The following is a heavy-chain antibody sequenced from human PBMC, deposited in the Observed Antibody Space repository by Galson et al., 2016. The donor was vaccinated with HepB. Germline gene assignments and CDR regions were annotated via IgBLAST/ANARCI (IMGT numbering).Heavy chain of an antibody. J-gene: IGHJ6*04. D-gene: IGHD5-24*01. CDR2: IVPMLQMT. V-gene: IGHV1-69*02. Sequence: SCKASGGTFSTYTFSWVRQAPGQGFERLGRIVPMLQMTTYAQRFQGRVTITADTSSNTAYMELTSLSSNDTAVYYCARHIGHNSYLDVWGTGTMVTVSS. CDR1: GGTFSTYT. CDR3: ARHIGHNSYLDV.